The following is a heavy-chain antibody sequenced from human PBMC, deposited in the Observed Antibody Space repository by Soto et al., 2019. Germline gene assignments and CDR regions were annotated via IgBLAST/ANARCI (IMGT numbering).Heavy chain of an antibody. V-gene: IGHV4-30-2*01. D-gene: IGHD2-15*01. CDR3: SRNVAAEDALDL. J-gene: IGHJ3*01. Sequence: QLQLQESGSGLVKPSQTLSLTCAVSGGSISSGGYSWTWIRQPPGKGLEWIGYIYHSGNTYYNPSPKSRVTITRDRAKNQFPLNLSSVNASDTAVYYWSRNVAAEDALDLLGQSTIVTVSS. CDR2: IYHSGNT. CDR1: GGSISSGGYS.